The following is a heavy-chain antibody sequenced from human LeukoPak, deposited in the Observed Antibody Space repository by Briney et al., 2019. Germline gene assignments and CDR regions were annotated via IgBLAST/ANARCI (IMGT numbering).Heavy chain of an antibody. J-gene: IGHJ6*02. D-gene: IGHD1-26*01. CDR3: AREIKYSGSYWYYYYYGMDV. Sequence: EASVKVSCTASGYTFTSYDINWVRQATGQGLEWMGWMNPNSGNTGYAQKFQGRVTMTRNTSISTAYMELSSLRSEDTAVYYCAREIKYSGSYWYYYYYGMDVWGQGTTVTVSS. CDR1: GYTFTSYD. V-gene: IGHV1-8*01. CDR2: MNPNSGNT.